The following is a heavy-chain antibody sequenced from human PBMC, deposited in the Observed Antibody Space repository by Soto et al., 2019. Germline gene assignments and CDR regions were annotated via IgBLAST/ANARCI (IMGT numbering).Heavy chain of an antibody. Sequence: QVQLQQWGAGLLKPSETLSLTCAVYGGSFSGYYWSWIRQPPGKGLEWIGEINHSGSTNYNPSLKSRVTISVHTSKNQFSLKLSSVTAADTAVYYCASGTVTTPIDYWGQGTLVTVSS. CDR2: INHSGST. D-gene: IGHD4-17*01. V-gene: IGHV4-34*01. CDR3: ASGTVTTPIDY. J-gene: IGHJ4*02. CDR1: GGSFSGYY.